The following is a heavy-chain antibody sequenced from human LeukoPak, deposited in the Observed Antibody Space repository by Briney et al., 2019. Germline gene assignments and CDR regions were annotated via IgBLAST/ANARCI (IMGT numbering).Heavy chain of an antibody. CDR3: AKLSYCGGQTNQQRNHCFDY. D-gene: IGHD2-21*01. CDR1: GFTFSSYA. Sequence: GGSLRLSCAASGFTFSSYAMSWVRQAPGKGLEWVSAISGSGGSTYYADSVKGRFTISRDNSKNTLYLQINSLRAEDTAVYYCAKLSYCGGQTNQQRNHCFDYWGQGTLVTVSS. CDR2: ISGSGGST. J-gene: IGHJ4*02. V-gene: IGHV3-23*01.